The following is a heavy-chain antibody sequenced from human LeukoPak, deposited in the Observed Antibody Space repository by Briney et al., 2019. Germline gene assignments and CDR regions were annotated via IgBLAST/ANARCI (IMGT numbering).Heavy chain of an antibody. Sequence: SETLSLTCTVSGDSISSRTYYWGWVRHPPGKGREWSGSINYSATTYYNPSLKSRVTVSVDTSKNHFSLTLSSVTAADTAVYYCARVNIAVVPSTMFDYGGQGILVTVSS. J-gene: IGHJ4*02. CDR1: GDSISSRTYY. V-gene: IGHV4-39*07. CDR2: INYSATT. CDR3: ARVNIAVVPSTMFDY. D-gene: IGHD2-2*01.